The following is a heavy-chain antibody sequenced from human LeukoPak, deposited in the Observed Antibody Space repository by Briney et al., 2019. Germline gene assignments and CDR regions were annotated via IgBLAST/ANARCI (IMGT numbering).Heavy chain of an antibody. D-gene: IGHD3-10*01. CDR1: GGSFSGYY. V-gene: IGHV4-34*01. Sequence: SETLSLTCAVYGGSFSGYYWSWIRQPPGKGLEWIGEINHSGSTNYNPSLKSRVTISVDTSKNQFSLKLSSVTAADTAVYYCARDRMVRGVLVPYYNYGMDVWGQGTTVTVSS. J-gene: IGHJ6*02. CDR3: ARDRMVRGVLVPYYNYGMDV. CDR2: INHSGST.